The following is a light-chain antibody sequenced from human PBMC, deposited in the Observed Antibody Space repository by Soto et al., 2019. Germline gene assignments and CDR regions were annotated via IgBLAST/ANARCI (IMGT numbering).Light chain of an antibody. CDR2: GAS. Sequence: EIVMTQSPATLSLSPGERATLSCRASQSVNNFLAWYQQKPGQAPRLLIYGASTRATGIAARFSGSGSGTEFTLTISSLQSEDFAVYYCQQYNNWPLALTFGGGTKVDI. CDR3: QQYNNWPLALT. V-gene: IGKV3-15*01. J-gene: IGKJ4*01. CDR1: QSVNNF.